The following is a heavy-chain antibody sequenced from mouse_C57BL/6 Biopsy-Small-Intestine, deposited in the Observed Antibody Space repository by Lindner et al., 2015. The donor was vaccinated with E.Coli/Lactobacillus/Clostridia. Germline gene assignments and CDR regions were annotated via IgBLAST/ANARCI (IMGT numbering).Heavy chain of an antibody. V-gene: IGHV1-31*01. CDR3: ARSIYFHRFDY. CDR2: SNPYNGIS. Sequence: VQLQESGPELVKPGASVKISCKASGSSFTGYYMHWVKQSHGNILDWIGYSNPYNGISSYNQKFKGKATLTVDKSSSTAYMELRSLTSEDSAVYYCARSIYFHRFDYWGQGTTLTVSS. J-gene: IGHJ2*01. D-gene: IGHD2-1*01. CDR1: GSSFTGYY.